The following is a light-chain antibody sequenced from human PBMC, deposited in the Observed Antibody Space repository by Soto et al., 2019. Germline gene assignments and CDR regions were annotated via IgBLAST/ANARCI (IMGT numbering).Light chain of an antibody. Sequence: EVVLTQSPATLSVSPAARATLXGRASQYIGSAVAWYHQRSGQAPRLLIFDASIRVPTTPARFSGSVSGTEFTLTISSLEPEDFAVYYCQQRSNWPLTFGQGTRLEI. CDR1: QYIGSA. CDR3: QQRSNWPLT. J-gene: IGKJ5*01. CDR2: DAS. V-gene: IGKV3-11*01.